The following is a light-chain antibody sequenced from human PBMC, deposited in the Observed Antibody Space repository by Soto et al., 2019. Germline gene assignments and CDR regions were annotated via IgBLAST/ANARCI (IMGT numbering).Light chain of an antibody. CDR1: QTISTF. Sequence: DLQMTQSPSTLSASVGDRVTITCRSSQTISTFLHWFQQKPGKAPNLLIYDASSLQSGVPSRFSGSGSGTDFTLTISSLQPEDFGTYYCQQTYSTFVSFGGGGKADI. V-gene: IGKV1-39*01. CDR2: DAS. CDR3: QQTYSTFVS. J-gene: IGKJ4*01.